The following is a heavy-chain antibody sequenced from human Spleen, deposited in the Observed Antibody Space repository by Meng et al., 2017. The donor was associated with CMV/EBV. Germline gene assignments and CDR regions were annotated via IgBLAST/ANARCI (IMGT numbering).Heavy chain of an antibody. CDR2: IDPDSGDR. V-gene: IGHV1-2*02. J-gene: IGHJ4*02. Sequence: KVSCKTAGYTFTGYYVHWVRQAPGQGLAWRGWIDPDSGDRKYAQKFQGRVTMTGDTSISTAYMELSSLTSDDTAVYYCARGSTSLDYWGQGTLVTVSS. CDR3: ARGSTSLDY. CDR1: GYTFTGYY. D-gene: IGHD5/OR15-5a*01.